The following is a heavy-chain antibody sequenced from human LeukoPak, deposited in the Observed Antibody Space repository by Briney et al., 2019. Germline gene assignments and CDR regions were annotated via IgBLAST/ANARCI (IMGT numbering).Heavy chain of an antibody. CDR1: GYSISTGYY. D-gene: IGHD1-14*01. CDR3: ASGPDSVVRPPYFDH. CDR2: IYHSGTT. J-gene: IGHJ4*02. Sequence: SETLSLTCAVSGYSISTGYYWGWIRQPPGKGLEWNGIIYHSGTTYYNPSLKSRVTISVDTSTNQFSLNLSSVHAADTAVYYFASGPDSVVRPPYFDHWGQGTPVTVSS. V-gene: IGHV4-38-2*01.